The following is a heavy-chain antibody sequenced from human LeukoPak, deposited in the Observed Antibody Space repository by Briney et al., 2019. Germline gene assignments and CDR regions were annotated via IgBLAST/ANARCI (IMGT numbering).Heavy chain of an antibody. CDR2: IYYSGST. CDR3: ARAMSTFGGVRNYFDS. CDR1: GGSISSSSYY. D-gene: IGHD3-16*01. Sequence: PSETLSLTCTVSGGSISSSSYYWGWIRQPPGKGLEWIGSIYYSGSTYYNPSLKSRVTISVDTSKNQFSLKLSSVTAADTAVYYCARAMSTFGGVRNYFDSWGQGTLVTVSS. V-gene: IGHV4-39*01. J-gene: IGHJ4*02.